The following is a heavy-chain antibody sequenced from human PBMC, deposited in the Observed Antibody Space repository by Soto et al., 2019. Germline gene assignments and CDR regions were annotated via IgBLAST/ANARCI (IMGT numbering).Heavy chain of an antibody. CDR3: ARDLDGAARLVFWFDP. CDR1: GFIFSSYS. CDR2: ISSSSSYI. Sequence: PGGSLRLSCAASGFIFSSYSMNWVRQAPGKGLEWVSSISSSSSYIYYADSVKGRFTISRDNAKNSLYLQMNSLRAEDTAVYYCARDLDGAARLVFWFDPWGQGTLVTVSS. V-gene: IGHV3-21*01. D-gene: IGHD6-6*01. J-gene: IGHJ5*02.